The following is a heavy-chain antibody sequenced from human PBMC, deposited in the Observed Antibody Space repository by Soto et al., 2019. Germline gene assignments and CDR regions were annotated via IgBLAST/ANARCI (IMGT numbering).Heavy chain of an antibody. CDR3: TREDSSGWPRYYYYYGMDV. CDR1: GFTHGYYA. CDR2: IRSKAYGGTT. D-gene: IGHD6-19*01. V-gene: IGHV3-49*02. J-gene: IGHJ6*02. Sequence: SLRLSCTASGFTHGYYALSWVRHAPGKGLEWVGFIRSKAYGGTTEYAASEKGRFTISRDDSKSIAYLQMNSLKTEDTAVYYCTREDSSGWPRYYYYYGMDVWGQGTTVTVSS.